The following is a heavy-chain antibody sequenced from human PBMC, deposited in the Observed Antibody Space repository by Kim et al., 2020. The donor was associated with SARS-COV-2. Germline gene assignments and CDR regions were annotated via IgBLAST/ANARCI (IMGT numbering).Heavy chain of an antibody. V-gene: IGHV3-43*01. Sequence: YADSVKGRFDISRDNSKNSLYLQMKRLRGDDAALYYCAKDSPRDTDYYMDVWGRGTTVTVSS. D-gene: IGHD3-10*01. J-gene: IGHJ6*03. CDR3: AKDSPRDTDYYMDV.